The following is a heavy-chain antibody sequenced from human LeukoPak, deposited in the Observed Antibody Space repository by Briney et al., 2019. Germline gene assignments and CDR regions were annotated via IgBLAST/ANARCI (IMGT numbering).Heavy chain of an antibody. CDR1: GGTFINYA. CDR2: IITNFGTT. J-gene: IGHJ4*02. CDR3: ARPRTYYDFWRGYPPFDY. D-gene: IGHD3-3*01. Sequence: SVKVSCKASGGTFINYAINWMRQAPGQGPEWLGGIITNFGTTNYAQKYQGRVTITADESTSTVYMELSSLRSEDTAVYYCARPRTYYDFWRGYPPFDYWGQGTLVTVSS. V-gene: IGHV1-69*13.